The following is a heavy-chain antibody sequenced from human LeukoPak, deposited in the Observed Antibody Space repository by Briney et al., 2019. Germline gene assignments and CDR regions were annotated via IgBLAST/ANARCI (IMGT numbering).Heavy chain of an antibody. CDR1: GFTFSSYA. CDR2: ISGSGGST. J-gene: IGHJ4*02. CDR3: AKAYDSSGYYRLRTNHYFHY. Sequence: GGSLRLSCAASGFTFSSYAMSWVRQAPGKGLEWVSAISGSGGSTYYADSVKGRFTISRDNSKNTLYLQMNSLRAEDTAVYYCAKAYDSSGYYRLRTNHYFHYWGQGTLVTVSS. D-gene: IGHD3-22*01. V-gene: IGHV3-23*01.